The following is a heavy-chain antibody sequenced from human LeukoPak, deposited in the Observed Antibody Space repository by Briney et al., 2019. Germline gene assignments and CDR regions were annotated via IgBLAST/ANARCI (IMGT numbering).Heavy chain of an antibody. Sequence: GGSLRLSCAASGFTFSSYSMNWVRQAPGKGLEWVSYISSSSSTIYYADSVKGRFTISRDNAKNSLYLQMNSLRAEDTAVYYCAREGIVGATYYFDYWGQGTLVTVSS. V-gene: IGHV3-48*01. D-gene: IGHD1-26*01. CDR1: GFTFSSYS. CDR3: AREGIVGATYYFDY. CDR2: ISSSSSTI. J-gene: IGHJ4*02.